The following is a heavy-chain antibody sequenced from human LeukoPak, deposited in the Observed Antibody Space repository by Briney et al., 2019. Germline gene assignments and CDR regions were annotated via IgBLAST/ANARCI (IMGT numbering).Heavy chain of an antibody. Sequence: SETLSLTCTVSGGSISSGGYYWSWIRQPPGKGLEWIGYIYHSGSTYYNPSLKSRVTISVDRSKNQFSLKLSSVTAADTAVYYCARDGYYDSSGYYPFDYWGQGTLVTVSS. J-gene: IGHJ4*02. CDR3: ARDGYYDSSGYYPFDY. CDR2: IYHSGST. D-gene: IGHD3-22*01. CDR1: GGSISSGGYY. V-gene: IGHV4-30-2*01.